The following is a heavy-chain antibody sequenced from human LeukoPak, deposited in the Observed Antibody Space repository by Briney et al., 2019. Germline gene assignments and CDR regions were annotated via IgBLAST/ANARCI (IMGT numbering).Heavy chain of an antibody. J-gene: IGHJ4*02. CDR2: ISGSGGST. CDR1: GFTFSSYA. D-gene: IGHD6-19*01. CDR3: AKGAIAVAGSGYYFDY. Sequence: GGSLRLSCAASGFTFSSYAMSWVRQAPGKGLEWVSAISGSGGSTYYADSVKGRLTISRDNSKNTLYLQMNSLRAEDTAVYYCAKGAIAVAGSGYYFDYWGQGTLVTVSS. V-gene: IGHV3-23*01.